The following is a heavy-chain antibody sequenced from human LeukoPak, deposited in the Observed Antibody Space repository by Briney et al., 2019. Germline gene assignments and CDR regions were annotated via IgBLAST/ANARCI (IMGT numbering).Heavy chain of an antibody. D-gene: IGHD3-10*01. CDR3: ARERGSGSCLDY. CDR2: IWYDGSNK. J-gene: IGHJ4*02. CDR1: GXTFSSYG. Sequence: PGGSLRLSCAASGXTFSSYGMHWVRQAPGKGLEWVAVIWYDGSNKYYADSVKGRFTISRDNSKNTLYLQMNSLRAEDTAVYYCARERGSGSCLDYWGQGTLVTVSS. V-gene: IGHV3-33*01.